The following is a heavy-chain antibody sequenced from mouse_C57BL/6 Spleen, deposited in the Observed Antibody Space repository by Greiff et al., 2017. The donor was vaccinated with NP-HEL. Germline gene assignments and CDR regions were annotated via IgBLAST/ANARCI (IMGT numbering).Heavy chain of an antibody. CDR1: GFTFSDYG. Sequence: EVMLVESGGGLVKPGGSLKLSCAASGFTFSDYGMHWVRQAPEKGLEWVAYISSGSSTIYYADTVKGRFTISRDNAKNTLFLQMTSLRSEDTAMYYCARARGYPNYFDYWGQGTTLTVSS. J-gene: IGHJ2*01. V-gene: IGHV5-17*01. D-gene: IGHD2-2*01. CDR2: ISSGSSTI. CDR3: ARARGYPNYFDY.